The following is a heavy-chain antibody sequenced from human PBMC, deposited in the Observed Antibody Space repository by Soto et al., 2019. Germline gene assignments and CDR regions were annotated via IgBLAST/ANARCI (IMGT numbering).Heavy chain of an antibody. J-gene: IGHJ4*02. D-gene: IGHD6-13*01. CDR3: ARGKGSSSWYRSSFDY. V-gene: IGHV4-34*01. CDR2: INHSGST. Sequence: SETLSLTCAVYGGSFSGYYWSWIRQPPGKGLEWIGEINHSGSTNYNPSLKSRVTISVDTSKNQFSLKLSSVTAADTAVYYCARGKGSSSWYRSSFDYWGQGTLVTVSS. CDR1: GGSFSGYY.